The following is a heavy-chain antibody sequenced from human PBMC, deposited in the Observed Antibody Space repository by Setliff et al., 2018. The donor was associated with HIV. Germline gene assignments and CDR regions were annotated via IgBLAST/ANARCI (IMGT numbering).Heavy chain of an antibody. J-gene: IGHJ6*03. D-gene: IGHD2-2*01. CDR1: GFTFSSYS. CDR3: VKDEEYIGVVSATMNMPGYYHYYYMDV. CDR2: ISFDGSNK. Sequence: SGGSLRLSCAASGFTFSSYSMNWVRQAPGKGLEWVALISFDGSNKYYADSVKGRFTISRDYSQNTLYLQMNSLRAEDTAVYYCVKDEEYIGVVSATMNMPGYYHYYYMDVWGKGSTVTVSS. V-gene: IGHV3-30*12.